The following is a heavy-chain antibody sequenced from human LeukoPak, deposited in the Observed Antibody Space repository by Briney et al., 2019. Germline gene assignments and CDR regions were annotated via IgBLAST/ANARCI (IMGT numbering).Heavy chain of an antibody. CDR2: ISGSGGST. Sequence: GGSLSLSCAASGFTLSSYAMSWVRQAPGKGLEWVSAISGSGGSTYYAESVKGRFTISRDNSKNTLYLQMNSLRAEDTAAYYCAKVLAPYYFDYWGQGTLVTVSS. J-gene: IGHJ4*02. D-gene: IGHD2-21*01. CDR1: GFTLSSYA. V-gene: IGHV3-23*01. CDR3: AKVLAPYYFDY.